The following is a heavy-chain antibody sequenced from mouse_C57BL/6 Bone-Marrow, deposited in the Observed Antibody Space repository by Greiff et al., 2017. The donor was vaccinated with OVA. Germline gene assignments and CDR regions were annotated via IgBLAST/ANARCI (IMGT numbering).Heavy chain of an antibody. J-gene: IGHJ4*01. D-gene: IGHD2-1*01. CDR3: TFYYDAMDY. CDR2: IDPENGDT. Sequence: EVQLQQSGAELVRPGASVKLSCTASGFNIKDDYMHWVKQRPEPGLEWIGWIDPENGDTEYASKFQGKATITADTSSNTAYLQLSSLTSEDTAVYYCTFYYDAMDYWGQGTSVTVSS. V-gene: IGHV14-4*01. CDR1: GFNIKDDY.